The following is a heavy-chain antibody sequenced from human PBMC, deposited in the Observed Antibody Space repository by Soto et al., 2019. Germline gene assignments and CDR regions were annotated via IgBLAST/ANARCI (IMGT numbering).Heavy chain of an antibody. CDR2: IDGVGTGT. D-gene: IGHD4-17*01. CDR1: GFTFTNYW. V-gene: IGHV3-74*01. CDR3: TTVFEY. Sequence: PGGSLRLSCAASGFTFTNYWMHWVRQVPGKGLVWVSRIDGVGTGTSYSDSVRGRFTISRDNAENTLYLQMNSLRAEDTAVYDCTTVFEYCGQGTLVTVSS. J-gene: IGHJ4*02.